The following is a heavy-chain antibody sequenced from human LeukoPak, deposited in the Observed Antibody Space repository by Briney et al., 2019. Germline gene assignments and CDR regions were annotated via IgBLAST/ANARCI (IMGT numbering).Heavy chain of an antibody. Sequence: GASVKVSCKASGYTFTSYGISWVRQSPGQGLEWMGWISAYNGNTNYAQKLQGRVTMTTDTSTSTAYMELRSLRSDDTAVYYCARAPGTTAEDWFDSWGQGTLVTVSS. D-gene: IGHD1/OR15-1a*01. V-gene: IGHV1-18*01. CDR1: GYTFTSYG. CDR3: ARAPGTTAEDWFDS. J-gene: IGHJ5*01. CDR2: ISAYNGNT.